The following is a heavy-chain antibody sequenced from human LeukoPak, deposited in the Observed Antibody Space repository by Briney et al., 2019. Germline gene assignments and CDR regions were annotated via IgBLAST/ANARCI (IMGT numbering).Heavy chain of an antibody. CDR2: ISSSGSTI. J-gene: IGHJ3*02. CDR3: ASHGDAFDI. V-gene: IGHV3-48*03. CDR1: GFTFSSYE. Sequence: PGGSLRLSCAASGFTFSSYEMNWVRQAPGKGLEWVSYISSSGSTIYYADSVKGRFTISRDNAKNSLYLQMNSLRAEDTAVYYWASHGDAFDIWGQGTMVTVSS.